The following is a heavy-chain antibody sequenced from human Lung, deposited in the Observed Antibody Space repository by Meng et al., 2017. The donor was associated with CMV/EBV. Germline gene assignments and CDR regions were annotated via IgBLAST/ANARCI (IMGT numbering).Heavy chain of an antibody. Sequence: GGSLRLXCAASGFTFSNYWMSWVRQAPGKGLEWVASINQDGSEKHYMDSVKGRFTISRDNAKNALDLEMNSLRAEDTALYFCVRGSGREWLDPWGQGTLGTVSS. CDR2: INQDGSEK. D-gene: IGHD2-15*01. CDR3: VRGSGREWLDP. CDR1: GFTFSNYW. V-gene: IGHV3-7*04. J-gene: IGHJ5*02.